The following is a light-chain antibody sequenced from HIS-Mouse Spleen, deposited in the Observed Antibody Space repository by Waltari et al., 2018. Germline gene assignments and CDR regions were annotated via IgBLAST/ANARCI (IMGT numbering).Light chain of an antibody. Sequence: PPSVSGSPGQSVTISCTGTSSDVGSYNRVSWYQQPPGTAPKLMIYEVSNRPSGVPDRFSGSKSGNTASLTISGLQAEDEADYYCSSYTSSSTVFGTGTKVTVL. CDR3: SSYTSSSTV. J-gene: IGLJ1*01. CDR2: EVS. V-gene: IGLV2-18*02. CDR1: SSDVGSYNR.